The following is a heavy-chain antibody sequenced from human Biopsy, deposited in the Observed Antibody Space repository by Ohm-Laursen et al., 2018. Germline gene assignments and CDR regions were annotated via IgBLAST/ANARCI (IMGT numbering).Heavy chain of an antibody. Sequence: GTLSLTCTVSGGSISNNNYYWGWIRQPPGKGLEWIGSIFYRGSTHYKPSLKSRLNISVDTSKNQFSLKLNSVTAADTAVYYCARGSNDFGGLYFPRWGQGTLLTVSA. CDR3: ARGSNDFGGLYFPR. J-gene: IGHJ4*02. CDR1: GGSISNNNYY. V-gene: IGHV4-39*01. D-gene: IGHD4-23*01. CDR2: IFYRGST.